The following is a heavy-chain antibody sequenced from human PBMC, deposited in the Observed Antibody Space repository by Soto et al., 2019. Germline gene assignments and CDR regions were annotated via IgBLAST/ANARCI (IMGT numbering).Heavy chain of an antibody. Sequence: GGSLRLSCAASGFTFSSYGMHWVRQAPGKGLEWVAVISYDGSNKYYADSVKGRFTISRDNSKNTLYLQMNSLRAEDTAVYYCAKDGWGYDILTGFDYWGQGTLVTVSS. J-gene: IGHJ4*02. V-gene: IGHV3-30*18. CDR3: AKDGWGYDILTGFDY. CDR2: ISYDGSNK. D-gene: IGHD3-9*01. CDR1: GFTFSSYG.